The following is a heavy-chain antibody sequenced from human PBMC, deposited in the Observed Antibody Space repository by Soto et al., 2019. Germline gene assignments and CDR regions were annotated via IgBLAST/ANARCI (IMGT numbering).Heavy chain of an antibody. V-gene: IGHV1-18*01. CDR2: ISADNGNT. CDR1: GYTFYSHS. Sequence: QAQLVQSGAEVKKPGASVKVSCKASGYTFYSHSISWVRQAPGQGLEWMGRISADNGNTKYAQKFRGRVTMTTDTSTSTVYMELRNLRPDDTAVYYCARCIQQDYYYGMAVWGQGTTVTVSS. D-gene: IGHD5-18*01. CDR3: ARCIQQDYYYGMAV. J-gene: IGHJ6*02.